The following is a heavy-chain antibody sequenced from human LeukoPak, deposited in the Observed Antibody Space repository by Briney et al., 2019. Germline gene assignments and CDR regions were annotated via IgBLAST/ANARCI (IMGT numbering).Heavy chain of an antibody. J-gene: IGHJ3*02. CDR3: ARNLWFGESSDAFDM. V-gene: IGHV4-39*07. CDR2: MYASGST. CDR1: GGSISSSSYY. D-gene: IGHD3-10*01. Sequence: PSETLSLTCTVSGGSISSSSYYWGWIRQPPGKGLEWIGSMYASGSTYYNPSLKSRVTISVDTSKNQFSLKLSSVTAADTAVYYCARNLWFGESSDAFDMWGQGTMVTVSS.